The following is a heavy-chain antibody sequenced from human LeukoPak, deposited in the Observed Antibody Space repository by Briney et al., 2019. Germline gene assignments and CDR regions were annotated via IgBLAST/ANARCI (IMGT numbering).Heavy chain of an antibody. D-gene: IGHD5-12*01. CDR1: GYTFSNYA. CDR3: ARDYGYSLLFY. J-gene: IGHJ4*02. V-gene: IGHV1-3*01. Sequence: GASAKDSSKASGYTFSNYAIHWIRQTPGQRLEWMGWISGGSGSTKYSQKLQGRVTITRDTSASTAYMELSSLISEDTAVYYCARDYGYSLLFYWGQGTLVSVSS. CDR2: ISGGSGST.